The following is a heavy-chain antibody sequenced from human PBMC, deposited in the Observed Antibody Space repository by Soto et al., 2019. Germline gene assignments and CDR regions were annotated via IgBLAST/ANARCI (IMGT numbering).Heavy chain of an antibody. Sequence: QLQLQESGPGLVKPSETLSLTCTVSSDSISSRSYYWGWIRQPPGKGLEWIGSIHYSGSTSYNPSLKSRVTISVDTSKNHFSLKLSSVAAADTAIYYCARAPIYIVVDTPIMFDYWGQGTLVTVSS. CDR2: IHYSGST. D-gene: IGHD2-21*02. V-gene: IGHV4-39*02. J-gene: IGHJ4*02. CDR1: SDSISSRSYY. CDR3: ARAPIYIVVDTPIMFDY.